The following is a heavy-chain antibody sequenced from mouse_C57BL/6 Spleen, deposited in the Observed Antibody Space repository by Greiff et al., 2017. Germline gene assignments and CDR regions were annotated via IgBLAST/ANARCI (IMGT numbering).Heavy chain of an antibody. V-gene: IGHV1-19*01. CDR3: ARWGTTVACPG. CDR1: GYTFTDYY. J-gene: IGHJ2*01. D-gene: IGHD1-1*01. Sequence: EVQLQQSGPVLVKPGASVKMSCKASGYTFTDYYMNWVKQSNGKSLEWIGVINPYNGGTSYNQKFKGKATLTVDKSSSTAYMELNSLTSEDSAVYYCARWGTTVACPGWGQGTTLTVSS. CDR2: INPYNGGT.